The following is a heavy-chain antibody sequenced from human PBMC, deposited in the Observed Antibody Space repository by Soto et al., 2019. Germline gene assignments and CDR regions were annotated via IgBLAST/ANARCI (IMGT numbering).Heavy chain of an antibody. D-gene: IGHD6-13*01. CDR1: GFTFSSYG. CDR3: SKDLYSSSGTTPDY. CDR2: ISYDGSNK. J-gene: IGHJ4*02. V-gene: IGHV3-30*18. Sequence: QVQLVESGGGVVQPGRSLRLSCAASGFTFSSYGMHWVRQAPGKGLEWVAVISYDGSNKYYADSVKGRFTISRDNSKNTLYLQMNSLRAEDTAVYYCSKDLYSSSGTTPDYWGQGTLVTVSS.